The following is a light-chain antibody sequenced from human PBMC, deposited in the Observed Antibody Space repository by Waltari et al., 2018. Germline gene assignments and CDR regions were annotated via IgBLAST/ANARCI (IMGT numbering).Light chain of an antibody. CDR1: QSLTKRY. CDR3: QQYGSSIMYT. CDR2: GAS. Sequence: VLTQSPGTLSLSPGESATLSCRASQSLTKRYLAWYQQKPGQAPRLVIYGASNRAAGIPDRFGGSGSGTDFTLTISRLEPEDFAVYYCQQYGSSIMYTFGQGTKLEIK. V-gene: IGKV3-20*01. J-gene: IGKJ2*01.